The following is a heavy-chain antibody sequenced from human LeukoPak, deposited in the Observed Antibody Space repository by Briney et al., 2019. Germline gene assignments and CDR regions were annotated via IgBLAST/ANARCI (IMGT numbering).Heavy chain of an antibody. D-gene: IGHD6-19*01. V-gene: IGHV3-30*03. CDR2: ISSDGSNE. CDR1: GFTFSIYA. J-gene: IGHJ4*02. Sequence: GRSLRLSCAASGFTFSIYAMNWVRQAPGKGLEWVTVISSDGSNEYYADSVKGRFTIPRDNSKNTLYLQMNSLRTEDTAVYYCATDRASKGEQWLGYLSFWGQGTLVTVSS. CDR3: ATDRASKGEQWLGYLSF.